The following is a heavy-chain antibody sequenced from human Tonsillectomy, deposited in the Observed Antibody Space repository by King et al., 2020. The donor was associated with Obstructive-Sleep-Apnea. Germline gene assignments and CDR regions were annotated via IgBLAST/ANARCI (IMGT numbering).Heavy chain of an antibody. CDR3: AKGMTGYTPFDY. J-gene: IGHJ4*01. V-gene: IGHV1-3*01. Sequence: QLVQSGAEVKKPGASVKVSCKASGYTFTSYVIHWVRQAPGQRLEWMGWINAGYGNTKYSQKFQGTVTITRDTSASTAYMELSSLRSEDTAVYYCAKGMTGYTPFDYWGHGTLVTVSS. D-gene: IGHD3-9*01. CDR2: INAGYGNT. CDR1: GYTFTSYV.